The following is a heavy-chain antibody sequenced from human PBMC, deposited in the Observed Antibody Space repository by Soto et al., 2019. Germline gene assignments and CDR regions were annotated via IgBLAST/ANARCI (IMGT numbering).Heavy chain of an antibody. CDR1: GGSINGYY. Sequence: QVQLQESGPGLVKPSETLSLTCTVSGGSINGYYWSWIRQPPGKGLEWIGYISYSGSTNYNPSLKSRLTISVDTSKTQFSLKLSSVTAADTAVYYCARDWGGGTFDYWGQGTLVTVSS. J-gene: IGHJ4*02. CDR2: ISYSGST. CDR3: ARDWGGGTFDY. D-gene: IGHD3-16*01. V-gene: IGHV4-59*01.